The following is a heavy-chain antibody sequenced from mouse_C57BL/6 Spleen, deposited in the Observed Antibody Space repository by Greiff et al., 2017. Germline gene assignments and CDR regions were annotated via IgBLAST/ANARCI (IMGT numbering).Heavy chain of an antibody. CDR3: AIGVCGSYFGYFDV. D-gene: IGHD1-1*02. V-gene: IGHV1-77*01. CDR2: IGPGSGST. CDR1: GYTFTDYY. Sequence: QVQLQQSGAELVKPGASVKISCKASGYTFTDYYINWVKQRPGQGLEWIGKIGPGSGSTYYNEKFKGKATLTADKSSSTAYMELSSLTSEDSAVYYGAIGVCGSYFGYFDVWGTGTTVTVSS. J-gene: IGHJ1*03.